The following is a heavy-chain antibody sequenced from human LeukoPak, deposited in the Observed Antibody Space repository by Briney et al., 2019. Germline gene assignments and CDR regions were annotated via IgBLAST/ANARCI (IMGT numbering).Heavy chain of an antibody. CDR1: GGSISSRSYY. CDR3: GRLTAFGYGAFDS. Sequence: SETLSLTCTVSGGSISSRSYYWGWIRQPPGKGLEWIGSIYYSGSTYYNPSLKSRVTISVDTSKNQFSLRLSFVTAADTAVYYCGRLTAFGYGAFDSWGQGTLVTVSS. CDR2: IYYSGST. D-gene: IGHD2-21*02. J-gene: IGHJ4*02. V-gene: IGHV4-39*01.